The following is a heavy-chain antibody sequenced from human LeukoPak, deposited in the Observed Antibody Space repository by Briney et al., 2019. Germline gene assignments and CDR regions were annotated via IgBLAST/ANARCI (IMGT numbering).Heavy chain of an antibody. J-gene: IGHJ4*02. V-gene: IGHV3-53*01. CDR2: IYSAGGT. CDR3: ARNLDSYGSY. Sequence: GGSLRLSCAASGFTVSSNYMSWVRQAPGKGLEWVSVIYSAGGTYYADSVKGRFTISRDNSKNTLYLQMNSLRAEDTAVYYCARNLDSYGSYWGQGTLVTVSS. CDR1: GFTVSSNY. D-gene: IGHD5-18*01.